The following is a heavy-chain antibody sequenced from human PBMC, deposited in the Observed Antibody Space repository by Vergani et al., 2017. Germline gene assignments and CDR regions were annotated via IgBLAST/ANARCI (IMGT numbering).Heavy chain of an antibody. V-gene: IGHV3-73*01. Sequence: EVQLVESGGGLVQPGGSLKLSCAASGFTFSGSAMHWVRQASGKGLEWVGRIRSKANSYATAYAASVKGRLTIYRDDSKSTAYLQMNSLKTEDTAVYYCTSSLRYFDGLLDYWGQGTLVTVSS. CDR3: TSSLRYFDGLLDY. CDR2: IRSKANSYAT. CDR1: GFTFSGSA. D-gene: IGHD3-9*01. J-gene: IGHJ4*02.